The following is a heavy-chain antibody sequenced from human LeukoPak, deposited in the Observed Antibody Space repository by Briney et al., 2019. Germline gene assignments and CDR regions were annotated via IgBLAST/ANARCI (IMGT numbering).Heavy chain of an antibody. V-gene: IGHV3-23*01. CDR2: ISGSGGST. J-gene: IGHJ4*02. D-gene: IGHD5-18*01. CDR1: GSTFSRYA. Sequence: PGGSLRLSCAASGSTFSRYAMTWVRQAPGKGLEWVSVISGSGGSTYYADSVKGRFTITRDNSKNTLYLQMNSLRAEDTAVYFCAKDDQEGYTYGHNFDYWGQGTLVTVSS. CDR3: AKDDQEGYTYGHNFDY.